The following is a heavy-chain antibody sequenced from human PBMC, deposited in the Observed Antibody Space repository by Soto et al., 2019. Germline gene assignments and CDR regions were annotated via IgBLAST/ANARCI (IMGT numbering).Heavy chain of an antibody. J-gene: IGHJ4*02. D-gene: IGHD3-9*01. Sequence: GGSLRLSCAASGFTFSSYAMSWVRQAPGKGLEWVSAISGSGGSTYYAGSVKGRFTISRDNSKNTLYLQMNSLRAEDTAVYYCAKGEPLRYFDWLLFPDLIPHFDYWGQGTLVTVSS. CDR3: AKGEPLRYFDWLLFPDLIPHFDY. CDR1: GFTFSSYA. V-gene: IGHV3-23*01. CDR2: ISGSGGST.